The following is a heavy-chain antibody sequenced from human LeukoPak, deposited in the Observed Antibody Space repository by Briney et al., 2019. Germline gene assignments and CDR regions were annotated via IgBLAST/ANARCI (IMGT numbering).Heavy chain of an antibody. CDR3: AREGDAGAYFDY. Sequence: GGSLRLSCAASGFTFSSYSMNWVRQAPGKGLEWVSSISSGGSYIYYADSVKGRFTISRDNSKNTLYLQMNSLRAEDTAVYYCAREGDAGAYFDYWGQGTLVTVSS. CDR1: GFTFSSYS. J-gene: IGHJ4*02. D-gene: IGHD1-14*01. CDR2: ISSGGSYI. V-gene: IGHV3-21*01.